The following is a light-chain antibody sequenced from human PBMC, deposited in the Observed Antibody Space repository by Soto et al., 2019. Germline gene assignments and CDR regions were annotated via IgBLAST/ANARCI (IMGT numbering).Light chain of an antibody. V-gene: IGKV3-11*01. CDR2: DAS. Sequence: EIVLTQSPATLSLSPGERATLSCRASQSVSRNLAWYQQKPGQAPRLLINDASNRATGIPARFSGSGSGTDFTLTISNLEPEDFAVYYCHQRNNWPPVTFGQGTRLEIK. CDR1: QSVSRN. CDR3: HQRNNWPPVT. J-gene: IGKJ5*01.